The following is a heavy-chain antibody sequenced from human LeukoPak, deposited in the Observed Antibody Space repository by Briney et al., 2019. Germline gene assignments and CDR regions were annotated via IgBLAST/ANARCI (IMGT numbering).Heavy chain of an antibody. CDR1: GFTFSNYA. CDR2: ITISGGGT. Sequence: PGGSLRLSCAASGFTFSNYAMTWVRQSPGEGLEWVSAITISGGGTYYADSVKGRFTISRDNSKNTLYLQMNSLRAEDTAVYYCATILGDYTNFDYWGQGTLVTVSS. J-gene: IGHJ4*02. CDR3: ATILGDYTNFDY. D-gene: IGHD4-11*01. V-gene: IGHV3-23*01.